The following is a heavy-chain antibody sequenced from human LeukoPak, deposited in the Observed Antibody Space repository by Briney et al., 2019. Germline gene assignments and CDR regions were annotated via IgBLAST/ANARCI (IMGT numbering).Heavy chain of an antibody. CDR1: GYTFTSYY. D-gene: IGHD6-13*01. V-gene: IGHV1-46*01. J-gene: IGHJ5*02. CDR2: INPSGGST. Sequence: GASVKVSCKASGYTFTSYYMHWVRQAPGQGLEWMGIINPSGGSTSYAQKFQGRVTMTRDTSISTAYMELSRLRSDDTAVYYCASIAAAGFFLGSKRNWFDPWGQGTLVTVSS. CDR3: ASIAAAGFFLGSKRNWFDP.